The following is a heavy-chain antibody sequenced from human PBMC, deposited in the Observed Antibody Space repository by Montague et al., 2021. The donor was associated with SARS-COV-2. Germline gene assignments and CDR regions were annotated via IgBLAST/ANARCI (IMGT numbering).Heavy chain of an antibody. D-gene: IGHD2-21*01. CDR2: ISHSGST. J-gene: IGHJ6*02. CDR3: ARVANRVLLIAAYCGMDV. Sequence: SETLSLTCAVYGGSFSGYYWSWIRQPPGKGLEWIGEISHSGSTNYNPSLKSRVTISVDTSKNQFSLKLSAVTAADTAVYYCARVANRVLLIAAYCGMDVWGQGTTVTVSS. CDR1: GGSFSGYY. V-gene: IGHV4-34*01.